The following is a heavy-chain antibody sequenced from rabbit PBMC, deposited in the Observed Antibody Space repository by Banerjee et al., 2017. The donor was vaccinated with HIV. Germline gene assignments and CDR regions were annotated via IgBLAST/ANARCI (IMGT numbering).Heavy chain of an antibody. Sequence: QEQLEESGGDLVKPEGSLTLTCTASGFSFSSTYCICWVRQAPGKGLEWIACIYAGSSGTTWYASWAKGRFTISKTSSTTVTLQMASLTAADTATYFCASYAGSSYYTYFNLWGPGTLVTVS. V-gene: IGHV1S45*01. D-gene: IGHD8-1*01. J-gene: IGHJ4*01. CDR2: IYAGSSGTT. CDR3: ASYAGSSYYTYFNL. CDR1: GFSFSSTYC.